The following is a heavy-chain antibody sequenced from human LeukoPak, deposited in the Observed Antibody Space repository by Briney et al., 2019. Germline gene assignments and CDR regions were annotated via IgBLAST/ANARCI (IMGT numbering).Heavy chain of an antibody. V-gene: IGHV1-69*05. J-gene: IGHJ4*02. Sequence: SVTVSFKASGGTFSSYAISWVRQAPGQGLEWMGGIIPIFGTANYAQKFQGRVTITTDESTSTAYMELSSLRSEDTAVYYCARERFIGSSGSSGGIIDYWGQGTLVTVSS. CDR3: ARERFIGSSGSSGGIIDY. CDR1: GGTFSSYA. CDR2: IIPIFGTA. D-gene: IGHD3-22*01.